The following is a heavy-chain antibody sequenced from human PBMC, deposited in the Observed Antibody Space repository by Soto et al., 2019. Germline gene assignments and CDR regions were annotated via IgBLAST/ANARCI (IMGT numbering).Heavy chain of an antibody. CDR2: IYYAGSS. V-gene: IGHV4-31*02. CDR1: GGSISRSVYY. CDR3: ARGLTTLYYFDS. Sequence: QVQLQESGPGLVKSSQTLSLTCSVSGGSISRSVYYWTWLRKPQGKGLEWIGHIYYAGSSYSNPSLRSRLSLSLDTSNNQFSLKLNSVTAADTAVYYCARGLTTLYYFDSWGQGTLVSVSS. J-gene: IGHJ4*02. D-gene: IGHD1-1*01.